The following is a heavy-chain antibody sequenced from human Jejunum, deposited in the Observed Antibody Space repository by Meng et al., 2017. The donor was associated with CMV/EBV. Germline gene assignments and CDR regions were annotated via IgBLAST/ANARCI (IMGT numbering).Heavy chain of an antibody. J-gene: IGHJ4*02. Sequence: SGDSVSSKSVAWNWIRQSPSRGLEWLGRTYYRSKWYNDYAESVRGRTIVNPDTSKNQFSLHLNSVTPEDTAVYFCARGSYSSAWVFDSWGQGTLVTVSS. V-gene: IGHV6-1*01. CDR1: GDSVSSKSVA. D-gene: IGHD6-19*01. CDR2: TYYRSKWYN. CDR3: ARGSYSSAWVFDS.